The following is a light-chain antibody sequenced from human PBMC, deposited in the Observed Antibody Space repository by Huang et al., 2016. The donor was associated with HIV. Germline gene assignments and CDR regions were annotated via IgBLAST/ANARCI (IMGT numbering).Light chain of an antibody. CDR3: QQRSNWPPYT. J-gene: IGKJ2*01. Sequence: EIVLTQSPATMSLSPGERATLSCRASQSFSSYLAWYQQKPGQAPRLLIYEASNRATGIPARFSGSGSGTDFTLTISSLEPEDFAVYYCQQRSNWPPYTFGQGTKLEIK. CDR2: EAS. V-gene: IGKV3-11*01. CDR1: QSFSSY.